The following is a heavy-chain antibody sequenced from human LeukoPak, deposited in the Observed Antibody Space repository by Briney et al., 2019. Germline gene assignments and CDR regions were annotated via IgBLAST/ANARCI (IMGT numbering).Heavy chain of an antibody. CDR1: GYTFTGCY. D-gene: IGHD6-13*01. V-gene: IGHV1-2*02. CDR2: INPNSGGT. J-gene: IGHJ6*02. Sequence: GASVKVSCKASGYTFTGCYMHWVRQAPGQGLEWMGWINPNSGGTNYAQKFQGRVTMTRDTSISTAYMELSRLRSDDTAVYYCARGRIAAAGFYYYYYGMDVWGQGTTVTVSS. CDR3: ARGRIAAAGFYYYYYGMDV.